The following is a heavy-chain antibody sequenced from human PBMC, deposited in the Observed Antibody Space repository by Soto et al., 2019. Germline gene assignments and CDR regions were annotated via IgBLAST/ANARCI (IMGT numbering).Heavy chain of an antibody. Sequence: ASVKVSCKASGYTFTSYYMHWVRKAPGQGLEWMGIINPSGGSTSYAQKFQGRVTMTRDTSTSTVYMELSSLRSEDTAVYYCARDRSIDSSIAARPDWFDPWGQGTLVTVSS. CDR2: INPSGGST. D-gene: IGHD6-6*01. CDR3: ARDRSIDSSIAARPDWFDP. V-gene: IGHV1-46*01. CDR1: GYTFTSYY. J-gene: IGHJ5*02.